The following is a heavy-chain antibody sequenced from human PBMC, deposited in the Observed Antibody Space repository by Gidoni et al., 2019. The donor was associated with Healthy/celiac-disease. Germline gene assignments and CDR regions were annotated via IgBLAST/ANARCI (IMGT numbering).Heavy chain of an antibody. CDR1: GYSFTNYW. D-gene: IGHD6-6*01. CDR3: ARHDPEYSSSQFYYYGMDV. J-gene: IGHJ6*02. CDR2: IDPSDSYI. Sequence: EVQLVQSGAEVKKPGESLKISCKGSGYSFTNYWINWVRQMPEKGLEWMGIIDPSDSYITYSPSFQGHVTFSVDKSISTAYLQWSSLKASDTAMYYCARHDPEYSSSQFYYYGMDVWGQGTTVTVSS. V-gene: IGHV5-10-1*03.